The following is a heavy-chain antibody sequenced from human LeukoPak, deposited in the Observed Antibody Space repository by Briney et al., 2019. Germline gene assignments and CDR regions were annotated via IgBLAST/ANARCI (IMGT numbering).Heavy chain of an antibody. CDR1: GGSISSYY. J-gene: IGHJ4*02. Sequence: SETLSLTCTVSGGSISSYYWSWIRQPARKGLELIGRIYTSGSTNYNPSLKSRVTMSVDTSKNQFSLKLSSMTATATAVAYCARAGGFWSGNYFDYWGQGTLVTVSS. D-gene: IGHD3-3*01. CDR3: ARAGGFWSGNYFDY. V-gene: IGHV4-4*07. CDR2: IYTSGST.